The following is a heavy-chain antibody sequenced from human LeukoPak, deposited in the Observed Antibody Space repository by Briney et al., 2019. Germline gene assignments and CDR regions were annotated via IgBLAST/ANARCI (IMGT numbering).Heavy chain of an antibody. CDR1: GGSISSYYW. D-gene: IGHD6-13*01. Sequence: TLSLTCTVSGGSISSYYWSWIRQPPGKALEWLARIDWDDDKYYSTSLKTRLTISKDTSKNQVVLTMTNMDPVDTATYYCARMRVSVYYYYMDVWGKGTTVTVSS. CDR2: IDWDDDK. V-gene: IGHV2-70*11. J-gene: IGHJ6*03. CDR3: ARMRVSVYYYYMDV.